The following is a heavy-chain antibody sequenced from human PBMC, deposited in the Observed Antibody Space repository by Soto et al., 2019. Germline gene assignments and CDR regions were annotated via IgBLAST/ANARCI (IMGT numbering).Heavy chain of an antibody. CDR3: ARDGGITMIGGAFDI. Sequence: QVQLQESGPGLVKPSQTLSLTCTVSGGSISSGGYYWSWIRQHPGKGLEWLGYIYYSGSTYYNPSLKSRVTIAVHTSKKLFTLKLSSVTGADTAVYYCARDGGITMIGGAFDIRGQGTMVAVSS. D-gene: IGHD3-22*01. CDR1: GGSISSGGYY. J-gene: IGHJ3*02. V-gene: IGHV4-31*03. CDR2: IYYSGST.